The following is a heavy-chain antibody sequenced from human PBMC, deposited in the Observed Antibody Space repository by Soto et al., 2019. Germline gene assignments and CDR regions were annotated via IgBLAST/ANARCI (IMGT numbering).Heavy chain of an antibody. CDR2: IKQDGSEK. Sequence: GGSLRLSCAASGFTFSSYWMSWVRQAPGKGLEWVANIKQDGSEKYYVDSVKGRFTISRDNAKNSLYLQMNSLRAEDTAVYYCARVPDLWPYYFDYWGQGTLVTVSS. CDR1: GFTFSSYW. D-gene: IGHD3-16*01. J-gene: IGHJ4*02. CDR3: ARVPDLWPYYFDY. V-gene: IGHV3-7*05.